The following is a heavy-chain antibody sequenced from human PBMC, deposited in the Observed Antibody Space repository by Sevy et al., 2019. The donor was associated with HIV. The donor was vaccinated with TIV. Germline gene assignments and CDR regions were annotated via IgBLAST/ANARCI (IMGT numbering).Heavy chain of an antibody. Sequence: GGSLRLSCAASGFPFSSYDMNWVRQAPGKGLEWVSYISHISSAIYYADSVKGRFTISRDNAKKSLYLQMNSLRAEDTAVYYCARGLAALPGYYYGMDVWGQGTTVTVSS. J-gene: IGHJ6*02. CDR3: ARGLAALPGYYYGMDV. D-gene: IGHD6-6*01. CDR2: ISHISSAI. V-gene: IGHV3-48*01. CDR1: GFPFSSYD.